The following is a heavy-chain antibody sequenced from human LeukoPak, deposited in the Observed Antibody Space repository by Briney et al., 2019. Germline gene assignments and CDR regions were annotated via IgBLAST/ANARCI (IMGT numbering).Heavy chain of an antibody. CDR3: ASWLRYCSSTSCYQPFDY. D-gene: IGHD2-2*01. J-gene: IGHJ4*02. Sequence: GESLKISCKGSGYTFSAFWIGWVRQMPGKGLQWMGIINPGDSDTRYSPSFQGQVTISADKSISTAYLQWSNLKASDTAMYYCASWLRYCSSTSCYQPFDYWGQGTLVTVSS. CDR2: INPGDSDT. V-gene: IGHV5-51*01. CDR1: GYTFSAFW.